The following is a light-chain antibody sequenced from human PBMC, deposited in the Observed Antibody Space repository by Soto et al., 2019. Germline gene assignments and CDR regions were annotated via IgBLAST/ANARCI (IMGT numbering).Light chain of an antibody. J-gene: IGKJ5*01. CDR3: QQQGRSWIT. Sequence: EVVLTQSPATLSLSPGEGATLSCRASQSISSSYLSWYQQKPVQAPRLLIYGASTRATGIPDRFSGGGSGTEFTLTISSLQSEDFAVYYCQQQGRSWITFGQGTRLEIK. CDR1: QSISSSY. V-gene: IGKV3D-7*01. CDR2: GAS.